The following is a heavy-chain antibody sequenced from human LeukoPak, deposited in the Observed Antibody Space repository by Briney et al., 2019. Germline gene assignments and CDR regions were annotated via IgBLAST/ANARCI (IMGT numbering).Heavy chain of an antibody. D-gene: IGHD3-16*01. Sequence: GGSLRLSCAASGFTFNDYNMGWIRQAPGKGLEWVAYISSGMYYADSVKGRFTISRDNAKNPLYLQMNSLRADDTAVYYCARRIWGADSQSHTFDIWGQGTMVTVSS. CDR3: ARRIWGADSQSHTFDI. CDR1: GFTFNDYN. CDR2: ISSGM. V-gene: IGHV3-11*01. J-gene: IGHJ3*02.